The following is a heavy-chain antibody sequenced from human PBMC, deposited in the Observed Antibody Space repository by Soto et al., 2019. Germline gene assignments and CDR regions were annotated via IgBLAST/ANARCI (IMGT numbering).Heavy chain of an antibody. Sequence: PGGSLRLSCAASGFTVSSNYMSWVRQAPGKGLEWVSVIYSGGSTYYADSVKGRFTIPRDNSKNTVHLQMNSLRAEDTAVYYCARESEIPNYYGMDVWGQGTRVTVSS. D-gene: IGHD2-2*02. CDR1: GFTVSSNY. CDR3: ARESEIPNYYGMDV. V-gene: IGHV3-53*01. J-gene: IGHJ6*02. CDR2: IYSGGST.